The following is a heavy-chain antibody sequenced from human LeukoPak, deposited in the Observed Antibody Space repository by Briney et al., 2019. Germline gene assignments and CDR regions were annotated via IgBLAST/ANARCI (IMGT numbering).Heavy chain of an antibody. Sequence: ASVNVSCKASGYTLTSYDINWVRQATGQGLEWMGWMNPNSGNTGYAQKFQGRVTMTEDTSTDTAYMELSSLRSEDTAVYYCASRHCSGGGCYFAGADPFDYWGQGTLVTVSS. CDR1: GYTLTSYD. V-gene: IGHV1-8*01. CDR3: ASRHCSGGGCYFAGADPFDY. CDR2: MNPNSGNT. J-gene: IGHJ4*02. D-gene: IGHD2-15*01.